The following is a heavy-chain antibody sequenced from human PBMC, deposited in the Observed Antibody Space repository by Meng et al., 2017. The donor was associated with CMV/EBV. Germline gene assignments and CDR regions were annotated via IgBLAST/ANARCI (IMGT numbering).Heavy chain of an antibody. V-gene: IGHV3-30*02. J-gene: IGHJ6*02. CDR2: IRYDGSKE. CDR1: GFTFSNYG. D-gene: IGHD3-10*01. CDR3: AKDSGGGGDMDV. Sequence: GESLKISCAASGFTFSNYGMHWVRQAPGKGLEWVAFIRYDGSKEDYGDSVQGRLTISRDNSKNTLYLQMNSLRADDTALYYCAKDSGGGGDMDVWGQGTTVTVSS.